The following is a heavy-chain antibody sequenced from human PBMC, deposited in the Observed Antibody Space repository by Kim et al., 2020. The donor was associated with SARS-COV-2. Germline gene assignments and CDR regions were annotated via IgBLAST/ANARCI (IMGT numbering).Heavy chain of an antibody. CDR3: ARGVRSGRGDNWFDP. CDR2: IWYDGSNK. Sequence: GGSLRLSCAASGFTFSSYGMHWVRQAPGKGLEWVAVIWYDGSNKYYADSVKGRFTISRDNSKNTLYLQMNSLRAEDTAVYYCARGVRSGRGDNWFDPWGQGTLVTVSS. CDR1: GFTFSSYG. V-gene: IGHV3-33*01. D-gene: IGHD3-10*01. J-gene: IGHJ5*02.